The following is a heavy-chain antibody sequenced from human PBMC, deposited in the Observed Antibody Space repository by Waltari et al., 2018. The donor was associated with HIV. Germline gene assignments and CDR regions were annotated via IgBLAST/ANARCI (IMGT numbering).Heavy chain of an antibody. CDR3: AREVFYYDNSGHPGWFDP. V-gene: IGHV3-66*01. D-gene: IGHD3-22*01. J-gene: IGHJ5*02. CDR1: GFPVGHSP. Sequence: VRLVESGGALVRPGGALGLSCTASGFPVGHSPRPWVRHASGKGLEWVSTVYSDGTTVYADSVKGRFSTSRDTSKNILHLLMDSLRVDDTAVYYCAREVFYYDNSGHPGWFDPWGQGTLVAVSS. CDR2: VYSDGTT.